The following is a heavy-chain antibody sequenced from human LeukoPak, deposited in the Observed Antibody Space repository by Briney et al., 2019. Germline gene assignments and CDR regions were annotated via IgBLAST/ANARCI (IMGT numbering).Heavy chain of an antibody. CDR2: INPNSGGT. CDR1: GYTFTGYY. Sequence: ASVKVSCKASGYTFTGYYMHWVRQAPGQGLEWMGWINPNSGGTNYAQKFQGGVTMTRDTSISTAYMELTRLRSDDTAVYYCARAFRPDSGTMNYWGQGTLVTVSS. V-gene: IGHV1-2*02. CDR3: ARAFRPDSGTMNY. D-gene: IGHD1-14*01. J-gene: IGHJ4*02.